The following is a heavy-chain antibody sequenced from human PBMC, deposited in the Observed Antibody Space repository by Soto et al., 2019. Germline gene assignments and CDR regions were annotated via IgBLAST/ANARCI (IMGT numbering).Heavy chain of an antibody. CDR1: GYTFTSYY. V-gene: IGHV1-46*01. Sequence: ASLKVSCKASGYTFTSYYMHWVRQAPGQGLEWMGIINPSGGSTSYAQKFQGRVTMTRDTSTSTVYMELSSLRSEDTAVYYCSRAAPRYYDSSGYYGTDCFGPWGQGTLVTVSS. J-gene: IGHJ5*02. CDR2: INPSGGST. CDR3: SRAAPRYYDSSGYYGTDCFGP. D-gene: IGHD3-22*01.